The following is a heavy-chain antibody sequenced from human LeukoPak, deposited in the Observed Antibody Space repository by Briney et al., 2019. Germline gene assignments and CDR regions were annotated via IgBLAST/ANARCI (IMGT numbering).Heavy chain of an antibody. V-gene: IGHV4-31*03. CDR1: GGSITSGGHF. J-gene: IGHJ6*02. D-gene: IGHD3-10*01. CDR2: IYYSGAT. Sequence: SQTLSLTCTVSGGSITSGGHFWSWIRQHPGKGLEWIGFIYYSGATYYNSSLTSRVTISADTSKNQLSLKLSSVTAADTAVYYCAGGPMIRELRYYYYGMDVWGQGTTVIVSS. CDR3: AGGPMIRELRYYYYGMDV.